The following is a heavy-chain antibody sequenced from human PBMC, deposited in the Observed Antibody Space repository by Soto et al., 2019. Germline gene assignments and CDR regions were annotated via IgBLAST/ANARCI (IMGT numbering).Heavy chain of an antibody. J-gene: IGHJ5*02. Sequence: EVQLVESGGGLVQPGGSLRLSCAASGFTFSSYSMNWVRQAPGKGLEWVSYISSSSTTKYYADSVKGRFTISRDNAKNSLVLQMNSLRAEDTAVYYCARDGCSGSNCLNWFDPLGQGTLVTVSS. CDR1: GFTFSSYS. V-gene: IGHV3-48*01. D-gene: IGHD2-15*01. CDR3: ARDGCSGSNCLNWFDP. CDR2: ISSSSTTK.